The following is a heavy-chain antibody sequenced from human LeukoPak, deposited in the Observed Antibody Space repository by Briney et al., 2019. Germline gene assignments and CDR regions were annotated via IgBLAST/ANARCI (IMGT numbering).Heavy chain of an antibody. CDR2: INPNSGGT. J-gene: IGHJ6*03. Sequence: ASVKVSCKASGYTFTGYYMHWVRQAPGQGLEWMGWINPNSGGTNYAQKFQGRVTMTRDTSISTAYMELSRLRSDDTAVYYCARGYCSGGSCYSNYYYYYTDVWGKGTTVTISS. D-gene: IGHD2-15*01. CDR3: ARGYCSGGSCYSNYYYYYTDV. CDR1: GYTFTGYY. V-gene: IGHV1-2*02.